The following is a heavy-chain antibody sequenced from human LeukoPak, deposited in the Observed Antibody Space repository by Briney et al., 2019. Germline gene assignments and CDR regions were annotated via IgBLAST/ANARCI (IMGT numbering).Heavy chain of an antibody. J-gene: IGHJ4*02. CDR1: GFTFSSYA. D-gene: IGHD3-10*01. CDR2: ISYDGSNK. Sequence: GRSLRLSCAASGFTFSSYAMHWVRQAPGKGLEWVAVISYDGSNKYYADSVKGRFTISRDNSKNTLYLQMNSLRAEDTAVYYCARNAISGSGSLLLDYWGQGTLVTVSS. V-gene: IGHV3-30*04. CDR3: ARNAISGSGSLLLDY.